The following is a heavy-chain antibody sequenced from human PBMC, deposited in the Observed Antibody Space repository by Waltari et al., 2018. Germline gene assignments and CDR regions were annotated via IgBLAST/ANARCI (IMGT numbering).Heavy chain of an antibody. Sequence: QVQLQESGPGLVKPSETLSLTCTVSGGSISSYYWSWIRQPPGKGLEWIGYIYYSGSTNYNPYRKRRVTISVDTSKNQVSLKLSSVTAADTAVYYCARVGGNSDFDYWGQGTLVTVSS. CDR2: IYYSGST. CDR3: ARVGGNSDFDY. CDR1: GGSISSYY. V-gene: IGHV4-59*01. D-gene: IGHD3-10*01. J-gene: IGHJ4*02.